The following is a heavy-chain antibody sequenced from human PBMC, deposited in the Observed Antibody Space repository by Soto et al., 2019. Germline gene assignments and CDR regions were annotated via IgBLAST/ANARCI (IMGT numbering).Heavy chain of an antibody. CDR2: ISYDGSNK. CDR1: GFTFSSYA. J-gene: IGHJ6*02. V-gene: IGHV3-30-3*01. Sequence: GGSLRLSCAASGFTFSSYAMHWVRQAPGKGLEWVAVISYDGSNKYYADSVKGRFTISRDNSKNTLYLQMNSLRAEDTAVYYCARDRVTLQQQLAHYYYYYGMDVWGQGTTVSVSS. D-gene: IGHD6-13*01. CDR3: ARDRVTLQQQLAHYYYYYGMDV.